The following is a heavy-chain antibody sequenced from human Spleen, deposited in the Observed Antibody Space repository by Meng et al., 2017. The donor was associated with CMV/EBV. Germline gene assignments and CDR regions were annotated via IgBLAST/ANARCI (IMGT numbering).Heavy chain of an antibody. Sequence: ASVKVSCKASGYTFTGYYIDWVRQAPGQGLEWMGWINPNSGDTHYAQKFQGRVTMTTDTSTSTVYMEVRSLRSDDTAVYYCARERRYSSGWAFDHWGQGTLVTVSS. V-gene: IGHV1-2*02. D-gene: IGHD6-19*01. CDR1: GYTFTGYY. J-gene: IGHJ4*02. CDR2: INPNSGDT. CDR3: ARERRYSSGWAFDH.